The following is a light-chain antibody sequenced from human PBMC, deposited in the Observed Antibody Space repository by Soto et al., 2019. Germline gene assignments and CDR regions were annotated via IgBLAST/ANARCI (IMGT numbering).Light chain of an antibody. CDR1: QTVSSW. Sequence: DIQMTQSPSTLSAYVGDRVTITCRASQTVSSWLAWFQQKPGKAPNLLIYGVPSVESGVPSRFSGSGSGTEFTLTISNLQPDDFATYYCQQYADSSWTFGQGTKVE. CDR2: GVP. CDR3: QQYADSSWT. J-gene: IGKJ1*01. V-gene: IGKV1-5*03.